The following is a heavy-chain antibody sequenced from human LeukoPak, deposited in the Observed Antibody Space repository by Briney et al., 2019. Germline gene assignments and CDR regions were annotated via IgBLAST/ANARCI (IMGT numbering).Heavy chain of an antibody. J-gene: IGHJ6*02. V-gene: IGHV3-21*01. CDR3: AREGRLTIFGVDGMDV. Sequence: LGGSLLLSCAASGFTFSSYSMNWVRQAPGKGLEWVSSISSSSSYIYYADSVKGRFTISRDNAKNSLYLQMNSLRAEDTAVYYCAREGRLTIFGVDGMDVWGQGTTVTVSS. D-gene: IGHD3-3*01. CDR2: ISSSSSYI. CDR1: GFTFSSYS.